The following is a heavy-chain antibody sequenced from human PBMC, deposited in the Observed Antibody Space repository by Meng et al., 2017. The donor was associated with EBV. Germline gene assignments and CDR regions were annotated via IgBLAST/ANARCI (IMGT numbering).Heavy chain of an antibody. CDR3: ESNGIEAWGWFDP. V-gene: IGHV1-46*01. CDR1: GYTFTRYY. J-gene: IGHJ5*02. D-gene: IGHD6-13*01. Sequence: QQQLVQYGAEVKSLGDSVKVSCKASGYTFTRYYMHWVRQAPGPGLEWMGIINPSGDSTSYVQKSEGRVTMLSDTSTSTVHMELSSLRSQGTAVTYCESNGIEAWGWFDPWGQGTLVTVSS. CDR2: INPSGDST.